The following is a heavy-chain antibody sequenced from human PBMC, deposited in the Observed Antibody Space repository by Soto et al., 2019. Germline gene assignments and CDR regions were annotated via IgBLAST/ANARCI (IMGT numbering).Heavy chain of an antibody. CDR2: TKPDGSEK. D-gene: IGHD2-21*01. CDR3: ARVAYVDEAFDY. CDR1: GFTFSTYW. Sequence: EVHLVQSGGGLVQPGGSLRLSCAASGFTFSTYWMTWVRQAPGKGLEWVANTKPDGSEKNYVDSVKGRFTISRDNARNSLFLQMDRLRAEDTAVYYCARVAYVDEAFDYWGQGTLVTVSS. J-gene: IGHJ4*02. V-gene: IGHV3-7*01.